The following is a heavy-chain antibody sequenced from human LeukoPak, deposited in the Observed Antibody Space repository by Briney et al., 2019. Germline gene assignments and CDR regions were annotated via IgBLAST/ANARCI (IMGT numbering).Heavy chain of an antibody. J-gene: IGHJ5*02. Sequence: ASVKVSCKASGYTFNTYGITWVRQAPGQGLEWMGWISAYNGNTNYAQKLQGRVTMTTDTSTSTAYMELRSLRSDDTAVYYCARDLIAVAGAYNWFDPWGQGTLVTVSS. CDR2: ISAYNGNT. V-gene: IGHV1-18*01. D-gene: IGHD6-19*01. CDR1: GYTFNTYG. CDR3: ARDLIAVAGAYNWFDP.